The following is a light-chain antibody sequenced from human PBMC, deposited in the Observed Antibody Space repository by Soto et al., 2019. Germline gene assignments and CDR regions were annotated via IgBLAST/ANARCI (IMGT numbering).Light chain of an antibody. J-gene: IGKJ3*01. CDR2: AAS. Sequence: DIQMTQSPTSLSASVGDRVTITCRASQDIRNFVAWYQQKPWKAPKLLMYAASTLQSGVPSRFSGSGSGTDFTLTINSLEPEDVETYSCQKYSSVPVFGPGTKVEIK. CDR3: QKYSSVPV. CDR1: QDIRNF. V-gene: IGKV1-27*01.